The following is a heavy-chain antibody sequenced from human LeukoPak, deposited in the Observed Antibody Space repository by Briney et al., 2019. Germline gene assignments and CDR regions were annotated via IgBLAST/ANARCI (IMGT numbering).Heavy chain of an antibody. CDR2: IIPIFGTA. CDR3: VRGSVGAAYYYYMDV. D-gene: IGHD1-26*01. CDR1: GGTFSSYA. J-gene: IGHJ6*03. Sequence: SVKVSRKASGGTFSSYAISWVRQAPGQGLEWMGGIIPIFGTANYAQKFQGRVTITADKSTSTAYMELSSLRSEDTAVYYCVRGSVGAAYYYYMDVWGKGTTVTVSS. V-gene: IGHV1-69*06.